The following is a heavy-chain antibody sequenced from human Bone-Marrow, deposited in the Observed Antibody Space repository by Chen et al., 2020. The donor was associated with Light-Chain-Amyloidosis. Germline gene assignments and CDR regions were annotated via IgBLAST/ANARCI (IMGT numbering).Heavy chain of an antibody. Sequence: LESGGGLIQPGGSLRLSCAASGFTFTTYALSWVRQAPGKGLEWVSSISSGGGSTYYADSVNGRFTISRDNSRNTLYLQMNSLRVEDTAVYYCAKVWYASGTYFENWGQGTLVTVSS. CDR3: AKVWYASGTYFEN. J-gene: IGHJ4*02. CDR2: ISSGGGST. CDR1: GFTFTTYA. D-gene: IGHD1-26*01. V-gene: IGHV3-23*01.